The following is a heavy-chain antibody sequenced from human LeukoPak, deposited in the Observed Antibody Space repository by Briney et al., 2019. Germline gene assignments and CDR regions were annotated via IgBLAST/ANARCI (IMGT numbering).Heavy chain of an antibody. J-gene: IGHJ4*02. Sequence: SETLSLTCAVYGGSFSGYYWSWIRQPPGKGLEWIGEINHSGSTNYNPSLKSRVTISVDTSKNQFSLKLSSVTAADTVVYYCARVRFTSYFDYWGQGTLVTVSS. CDR2: INHSGST. CDR3: ARVRFTSYFDY. D-gene: IGHD3-3*01. V-gene: IGHV4-34*01. CDR1: GGSFSGYY.